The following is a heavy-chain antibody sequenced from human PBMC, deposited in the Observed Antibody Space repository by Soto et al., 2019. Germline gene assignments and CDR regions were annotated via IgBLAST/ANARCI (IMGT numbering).Heavy chain of an antibody. J-gene: IGHJ6*02. Sequence: PSETLSLTCAVYGGSFSGYYWSWIRQPPGKGLEWIGEINHSGSTNYNPSLKSRVTISVDTSKNQFSLKLSSVTAADTAVYYCARTYIAVNGMDVWGQGTTVTVSS. D-gene: IGHD6-19*01. V-gene: IGHV4-34*01. CDR1: GGSFSGYY. CDR2: INHSGST. CDR3: ARTYIAVNGMDV.